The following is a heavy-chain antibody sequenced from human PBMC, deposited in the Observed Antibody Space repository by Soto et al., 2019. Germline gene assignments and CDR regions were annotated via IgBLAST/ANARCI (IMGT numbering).Heavy chain of an antibody. CDR2: ISGSGGST. CDR3: GVSGETTHYDILTGYQYYFDY. D-gene: IGHD3-9*01. Sequence: GGSLRLSCAASGFTFSSYAMSWVRQAPGKGLEWVSAISGSGGSTYYADSVKGRFTISRDNSKNTLYLQMNSLRAEDTAVYYCGVSGETTHYDILTGYQYYFDYWGQGTLVTVSS. CDR1: GFTFSSYA. J-gene: IGHJ4*02. V-gene: IGHV3-23*01.